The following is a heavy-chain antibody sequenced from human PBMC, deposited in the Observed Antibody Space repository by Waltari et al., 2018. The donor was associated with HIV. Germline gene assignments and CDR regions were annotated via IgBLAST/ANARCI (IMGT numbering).Heavy chain of an antibody. J-gene: IGHJ5*02. V-gene: IGHV1-2*02. CDR1: GYTLPGTN. Sequence: QMQLVRHGAQGKKPGPQVKAPGKAPGYTLPGTNMHWVGQAPGQGPGGMGWINPNSGGTNDAQKFQGRVTMTRDTSISTAYMELSRLRSDDTAVYYCARVGHGYCSSSSCYQDNWFDPWGQGTLVTVSS. CDR3: ARVGHGYCSSSSCYQDNWFDP. CDR2: INPNSGGT. D-gene: IGHD2-2*03.